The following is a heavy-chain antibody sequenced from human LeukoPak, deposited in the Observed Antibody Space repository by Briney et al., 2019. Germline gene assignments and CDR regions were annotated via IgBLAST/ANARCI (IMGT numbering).Heavy chain of an antibody. CDR2: IIPIFGTA. V-gene: IGHV1-69*05. CDR1: GGTFSSYA. CDR3: ARSPSRLGDYYFDY. Sequence: ASVKVSCKASGGTFSSYAISWERQAPGQGLEWMGRIIPIFGTANYAQKFQGRVTITTDESTSTAYMELSSLRSEDTAVYYCARSPSRLGDYYFDYWGQGTLVTVSS. J-gene: IGHJ4*02. D-gene: IGHD2-21*02.